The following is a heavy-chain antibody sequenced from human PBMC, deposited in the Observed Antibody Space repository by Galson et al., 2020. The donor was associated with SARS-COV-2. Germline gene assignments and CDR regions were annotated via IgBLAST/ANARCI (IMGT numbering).Heavy chain of an antibody. V-gene: IGHV4-59*01. D-gene: IGHD6-6*01. CDR3: ARDKRYSSSHRFGP. Sequence: SETLSLTCTVSGGSISSYYWSWIRQPPGKGLEWIGYIYYSGRTNYNPSLKSRVTISVDTSKHPFSLKLSSVTAADTAVYYCARDKRYSSSHRFGPWGQGTLVTVSS. CDR2: IYYSGRT. J-gene: IGHJ5*02. CDR1: GGSISSYY.